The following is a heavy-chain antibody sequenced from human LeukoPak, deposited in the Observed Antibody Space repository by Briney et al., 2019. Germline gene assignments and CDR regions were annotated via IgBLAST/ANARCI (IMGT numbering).Heavy chain of an antibody. Sequence: PGGSLRLSCAASGFTFSSYSMNWVRQAPGKGLEWVSSISSSSSYIYYADSVKGRFTISRDNAKNSLYLQMNSLRAEDTAVYYCARDLYCGGDCYTNWFDPWGQGTLVTVSS. CDR1: GFTFSSYS. CDR2: ISSSSSYI. D-gene: IGHD2-21*02. CDR3: ARDLYCGGDCYTNWFDP. J-gene: IGHJ5*02. V-gene: IGHV3-21*01.